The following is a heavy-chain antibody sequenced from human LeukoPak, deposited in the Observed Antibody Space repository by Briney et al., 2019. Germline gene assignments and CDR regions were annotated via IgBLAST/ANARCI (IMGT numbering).Heavy chain of an antibody. CDR3: AKPPSSYYYFDY. D-gene: IGHD3-22*01. V-gene: IGHV3-23*01. J-gene: IGHJ4*02. CDR1: GFTFSSYA. CDR2: VIGSGDST. Sequence: AGGSLRLSCAASGFTFSSYALTWVRQSPGKGLEWVSSVIGSGDSTYYADSVKGRFTISRGNSKNTLYLQMSSLRAEDTAVYYCAKPPSSYYYFDYWGQGTLVTVSS.